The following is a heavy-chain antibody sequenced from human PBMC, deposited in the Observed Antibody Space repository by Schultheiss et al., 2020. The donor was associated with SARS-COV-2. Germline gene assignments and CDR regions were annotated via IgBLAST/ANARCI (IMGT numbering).Heavy chain of an antibody. Sequence: SETLSLTCTVSGGSISSGGYYWSWIRQPPGKGLEWIGYIYYSGSTNYNPSLKSRVTISVDTSKNQFSLKLSSVTAADTAVYYCARSKRVASLRYFDWWGQGTLVTVSS. J-gene: IGHJ4*02. D-gene: IGHD3-9*01. CDR2: IYYSGST. CDR1: GGSISSGGYY. V-gene: IGHV4-61*08. CDR3: ARSKRVASLRYFDW.